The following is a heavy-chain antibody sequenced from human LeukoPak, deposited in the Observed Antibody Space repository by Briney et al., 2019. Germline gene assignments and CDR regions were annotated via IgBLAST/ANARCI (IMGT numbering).Heavy chain of an antibody. CDR1: GGSISSYY. CDR2: IYYSGST. V-gene: IGHV4-59*08. Sequence: PSETLSLTCTVSGGSISSYYWSWIRQPPGKGLEWIGYIYYSGSTNYNPSLKSRVTISVDTSKNQFSLKLSSVTAADTAVYYCARRASYHDMDVWGQGTTVTVSS. CDR3: ARRASYHDMDV. J-gene: IGHJ6*02.